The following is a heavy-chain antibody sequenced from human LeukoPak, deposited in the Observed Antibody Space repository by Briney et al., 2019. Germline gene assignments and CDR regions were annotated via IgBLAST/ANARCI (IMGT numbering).Heavy chain of an antibody. J-gene: IGHJ4*02. CDR1: GGTFSSYA. CDR3: ARGRGRLVVVTAHDY. CDR2: IIPVFGTA. V-gene: IGHV1-69*01. D-gene: IGHD2-21*02. Sequence: SVKVSCKASGGTFSSYAISWVRQAPGQGLEWMGGIIPVFGTANYAQKFQGRVTITADESTSTAYMELSSLRSEDTAVYYCARGRGRLVVVTAHDYWGQGTLVTVSS.